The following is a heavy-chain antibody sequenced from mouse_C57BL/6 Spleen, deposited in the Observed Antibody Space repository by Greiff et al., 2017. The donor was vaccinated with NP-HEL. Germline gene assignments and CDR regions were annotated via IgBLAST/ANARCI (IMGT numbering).Heavy chain of an antibody. CDR3: ARTGYYGSSPFGY. Sequence: VQLQESGPELVKPGASVKISCKASGYAFSSSWMNWVKQRPGKGLEWIVRIYPGDGDTNYNGKFKGKATLTADKSSSTAYMQLSSLTSEDSAVYFCARTGYYGSSPFGYWGQGTTLTVSS. V-gene: IGHV1-82*01. J-gene: IGHJ2*01. CDR2: IYPGDGDT. CDR1: GYAFSSSW. D-gene: IGHD1-1*01.